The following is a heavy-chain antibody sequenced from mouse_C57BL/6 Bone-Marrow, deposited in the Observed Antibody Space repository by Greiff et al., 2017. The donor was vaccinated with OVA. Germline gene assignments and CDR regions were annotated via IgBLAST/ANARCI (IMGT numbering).Heavy chain of an antibody. CDR1: GFSFNTYA. CDR2: IRSKSNNYAT. CDR3: VRDDAMDY. Sequence: GGGLVQPTGSLTLSCAASGFSFNTYAMTWVRQAPGKGLEWVARIRSKSNNYATYYADSVKDRFTISRDDSESMLYLQMNNLKTEDTAMYYCVRDDAMDYWGQGTSVTVSS. J-gene: IGHJ4*01. V-gene: IGHV10-1*01.